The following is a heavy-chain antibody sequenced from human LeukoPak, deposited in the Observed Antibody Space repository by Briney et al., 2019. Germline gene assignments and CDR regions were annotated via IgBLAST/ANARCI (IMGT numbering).Heavy chain of an antibody. CDR2: FDPEDGET. CDR1: GYTLTELS. Sequence: VKVSCKVSGYTLTELSMHWVRQAPGKGLEWMGGFDPEDGETIYAQKFQGRVTMTEDTSTDTAYMELSSLRSEDTAVYYCATHILSSSPMDVWGKGTTVTVSS. D-gene: IGHD6-13*01. J-gene: IGHJ6*03. V-gene: IGHV1-24*01. CDR3: ATHILSSSPMDV.